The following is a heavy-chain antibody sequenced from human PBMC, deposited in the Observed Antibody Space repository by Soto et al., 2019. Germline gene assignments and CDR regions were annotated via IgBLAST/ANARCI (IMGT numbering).Heavy chain of an antibody. CDR3: ASYDYVWGSYSY. V-gene: IGHV4-59*01. CDR2: IHYSGST. Sequence: QVQLQESGPGLVKPSETLSLTCTVSGASIRSYYWSWIRQPPGKGLEWIGYIHYSGSTNHNPSLKSRVTLSVGRSKNQFSLKLSSVTAADTAVYYCASYDYVWGSYSYWGQGTLVTVSS. CDR1: GASIRSYY. D-gene: IGHD3-16*01. J-gene: IGHJ4*02.